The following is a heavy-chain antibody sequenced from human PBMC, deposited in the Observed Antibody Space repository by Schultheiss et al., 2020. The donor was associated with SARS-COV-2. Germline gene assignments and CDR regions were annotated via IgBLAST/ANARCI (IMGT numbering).Heavy chain of an antibody. CDR3: AKDGSYYGSGSSWD. CDR2: ISGSGGST. Sequence: GESLKISCAASGFTFSSYAMGWVRQAPGKGLEWVSAISGSGGSTYYADSVKGRFTISRDNSKNTLYLQMNSLRAEDTAVYYCAKDGSYYGSGSSWDWGQGTLVTVSS. CDR1: GFTFSSYA. D-gene: IGHD3-10*01. J-gene: IGHJ4*02. V-gene: IGHV3-23*01.